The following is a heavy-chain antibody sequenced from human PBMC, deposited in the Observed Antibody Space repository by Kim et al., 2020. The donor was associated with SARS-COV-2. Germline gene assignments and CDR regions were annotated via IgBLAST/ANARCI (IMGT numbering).Heavy chain of an antibody. CDR1: GGSISSYY. D-gene: IGHD6-13*01. V-gene: IGHV4-59*01. CDR2: IYYSGSP. CDR3: ASAGSGIAAADH. Sequence: LETLSLTCTVSGGSISSYYWSWIRQPPGKGLEWIGYIYYSGSPNYNPSLKSRVTISVDTSKNQFSLKLSSVTAADTAVYYCASAGSGIAAADHWGQGTLVTVSS. J-gene: IGHJ4*02.